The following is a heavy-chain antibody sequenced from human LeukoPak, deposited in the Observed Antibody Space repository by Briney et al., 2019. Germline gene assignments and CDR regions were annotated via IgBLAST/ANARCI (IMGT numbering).Heavy chain of an antibody. V-gene: IGHV3-48*03. J-gene: IGHJ5*02. D-gene: IGHD2-15*01. CDR3: ARVVAATQVWFDP. CDR1: GFTFSSYE. Sequence: GGSLRLSCAASGFTFSSYEMNWVRQAPGKGLEWVSYISSSGSTIYYADSVKGRFTISRDNSKNTLYLQMNSLRAEDTAVYYCARVVAATQVWFDPWGQGTLVTVSS. CDR2: ISSSGSTI.